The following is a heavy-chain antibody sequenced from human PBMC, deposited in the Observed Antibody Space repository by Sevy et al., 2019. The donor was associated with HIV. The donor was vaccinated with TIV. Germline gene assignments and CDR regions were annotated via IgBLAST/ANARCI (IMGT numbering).Heavy chain of an antibody. CDR1: GFSFTSYA. J-gene: IGHJ6*02. V-gene: IGHV3-23*01. CDR2: ISGSGDNT. Sequence: GGSLRLSCAASGFSFTSYAMNWVRQAPGKGLEWVSTISGSGDNTYFADSVKGRFTFSRDNFKSTLYLQMNSLRAEDTAVYYCAKAKDGSVGYYNVYYNGMDVWGQGTTVTVSS. D-gene: IGHD3-10*01. CDR3: AKAKDGSVGYYNVYYNGMDV.